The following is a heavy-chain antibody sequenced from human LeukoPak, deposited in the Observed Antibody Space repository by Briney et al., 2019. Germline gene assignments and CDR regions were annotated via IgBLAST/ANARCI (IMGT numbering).Heavy chain of an antibody. D-gene: IGHD3-22*01. CDR2: ISWNSGSI. CDR3: AKGNGAYYYDSSGYYYHFDY. CDR1: GFTFDDYA. Sequence: GGSLRLSCAASGFTFDDYAMHWVRQAPGKGLEWVSGISWNSGSIGYADSVKGRFTISRDNAKNSLYLQMNSLRAEDTALYYCAKGNGAYYYDSSGYYYHFDYWGQGTLVTVSS. V-gene: IGHV3-9*01. J-gene: IGHJ4*02.